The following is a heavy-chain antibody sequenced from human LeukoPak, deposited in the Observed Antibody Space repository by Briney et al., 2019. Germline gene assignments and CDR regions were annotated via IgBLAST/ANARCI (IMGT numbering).Heavy chain of an antibody. J-gene: IGHJ6*03. CDR1: GGSFSGYY. V-gene: IGHV4-34*01. Sequence: SETLSLTCAVYGGSFSGYYWSWIRQPPGKGLEWIGEINHSGSTNYNPSLKSRVTISVDTSMNQFSLKLSSVTAADTAVYYCARGYSGYDSGFTYYYYYMDVWGKGTTVTVSS. CDR2: INHSGST. D-gene: IGHD5-12*01. CDR3: ARGYSGYDSGFTYYYYYMDV.